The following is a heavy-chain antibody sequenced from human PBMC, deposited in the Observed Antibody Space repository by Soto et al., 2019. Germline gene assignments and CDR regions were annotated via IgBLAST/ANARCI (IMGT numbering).Heavy chain of an antibody. CDR3: AKEFLIGGYPYGCTDY. D-gene: IGHD5-18*01. Sequence: GGSLRLSCAASGFTFSSYAMSWVRQAPGKGLEWVSAISGSGGSTYYADSVKGRFTISRDNSKNTLYLQMNSLRAEDTAVYYCAKEFLIGGYPYGCTDYSGPATLVTLSS. V-gene: IGHV3-23*01. CDR1: GFTFSSYA. J-gene: IGHJ4*02. CDR2: ISGSGGST.